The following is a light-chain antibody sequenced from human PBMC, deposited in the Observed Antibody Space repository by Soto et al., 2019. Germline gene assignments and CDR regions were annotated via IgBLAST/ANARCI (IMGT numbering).Light chain of an antibody. CDR2: EVS. Sequence: QSVLTQPASVSGSPGKSITISCTGTSSDVGGYKYVSWYQQYPGKAPKLMIYEVSNRPSGVSNRFSGSKSGNTASLTISGLQADDEADYYCTSYTSSSSVLFGGGTKLTVL. CDR1: SSDVGGYKY. J-gene: IGLJ2*01. V-gene: IGLV2-14*01. CDR3: TSYTSSSSVL.